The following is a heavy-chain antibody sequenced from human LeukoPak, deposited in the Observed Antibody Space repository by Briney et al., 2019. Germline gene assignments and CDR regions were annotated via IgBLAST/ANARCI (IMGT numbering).Heavy chain of an antibody. V-gene: IGHV3-9*01. CDR3: AKGGYSSCWTGWFDP. D-gene: IGHD6-19*01. CDR1: GFTLDDYA. J-gene: IGHJ5*02. Sequence: GGSLRLSCAASGFTLDDYAMHWVRPAPGKGLEWVSGISWNSGSIGYADSVKGRFTISRDNAKNSLYLQMNNLRAEDAALYYCAKGGYSSCWTGWFDPWGQGTLVTVSS. CDR2: ISWNSGSI.